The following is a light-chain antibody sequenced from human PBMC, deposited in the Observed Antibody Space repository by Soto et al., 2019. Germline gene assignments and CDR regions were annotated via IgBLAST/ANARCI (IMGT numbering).Light chain of an antibody. J-gene: IGLJ1*01. CDR2: EVS. CDR1: SSDVGGYNY. CDR3: SSYATSSSLHV. V-gene: IGLV2-14*01. Sequence: QSALTQPASVSGSPGQSITISCTGTSSDVGGYNYVSWYQQHPGKVPKLMIYEVSNRPSGVSNRFYGSKSGNTASLTISGLQAEDEADYYCSSYATSSSLHVFGTGTKLTVL.